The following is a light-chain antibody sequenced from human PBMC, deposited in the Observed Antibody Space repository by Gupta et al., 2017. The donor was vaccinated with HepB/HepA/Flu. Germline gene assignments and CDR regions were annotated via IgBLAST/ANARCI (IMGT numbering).Light chain of an antibody. Sequence: EIVLTQSPGTLSLSVGERSTLPCRAWHSVKDKMLTWYQQKPGQAPRLLIYAASSRATGFPDRFSGSGSGTEFTLTVRRPEPEDFAVYYCQQEGISVSAFGQGTKLDIK. J-gene: IGKJ2*01. CDR1: HSVKDKM. V-gene: IGKV3-20*01. CDR3: QQEGISVSA. CDR2: AAS.